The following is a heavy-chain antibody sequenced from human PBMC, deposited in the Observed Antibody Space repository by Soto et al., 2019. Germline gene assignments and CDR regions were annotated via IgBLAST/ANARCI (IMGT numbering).Heavy chain of an antibody. V-gene: IGHV3-33*08. Sequence: GGSLRLSCAASGFTFSSYGMHWVRQAPGKGLEWVAVIWYDGSNKYYADSVKGRFTISRDNSKNTLYLQMNSLRAEATAVYYSARDRDYSSPGDAFDIWGQGTMVTVSS. CDR2: IWYDGSNK. D-gene: IGHD6-13*01. J-gene: IGHJ3*02. CDR3: ARDRDYSSPGDAFDI. CDR1: GFTFSSYG.